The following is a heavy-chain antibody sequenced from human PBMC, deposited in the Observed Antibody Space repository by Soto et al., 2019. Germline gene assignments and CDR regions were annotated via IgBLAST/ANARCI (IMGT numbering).Heavy chain of an antibody. CDR2: ISYDGSNK. Sequence: PGGSLRLSCVASGFTFSNYGMHWVRQAPGKGLEWAAVISYDGSNKYYADSVKGRFTISRDNSKNTLYLQMTSLRTEDTALYYCAKLDEGGLQYAYYAMDVWGQGTTVTVSS. D-gene: IGHD2-15*01. CDR1: GFTFSNYG. V-gene: IGHV3-30*18. J-gene: IGHJ6*02. CDR3: AKLDEGGLQYAYYAMDV.